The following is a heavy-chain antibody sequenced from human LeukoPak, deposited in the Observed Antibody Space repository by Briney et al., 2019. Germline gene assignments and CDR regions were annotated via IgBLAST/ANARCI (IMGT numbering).Heavy chain of an antibody. J-gene: IGHJ4*02. V-gene: IGHV6-1*01. CDR2: TYYRSKWYN. Sequence: SQTLSLTCALSGDTLSSNSAAWNWIRQSPSRGLEWLGRTYYRSKWYNEYAVSVRSRITINPDTSKNQFSLQLNSVTPEDTAVYYCARDRASIVDYWGQGTLVTVSS. D-gene: IGHD1-26*01. CDR3: ARDRASIVDY. CDR1: GDTLSSNSAA.